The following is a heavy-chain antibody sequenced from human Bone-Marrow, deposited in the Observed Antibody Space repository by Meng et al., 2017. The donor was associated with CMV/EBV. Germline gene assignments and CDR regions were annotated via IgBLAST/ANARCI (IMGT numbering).Heavy chain of an antibody. Sequence: ASVKVSCKASGYTFTSYGISWVRQAPGQGLEWMGWISAYNGNTNYAQKLQGRVTMTTDTSTSTAYTELRSLRSDDTAVYYCARDWRRSNAGYSDYWGQGTLVTVSS. V-gene: IGHV1-18*01. D-gene: IGHD3-9*01. J-gene: IGHJ4*02. CDR3: ARDWRRSNAGYSDY. CDR2: ISAYNGNT. CDR1: GYTFTSYG.